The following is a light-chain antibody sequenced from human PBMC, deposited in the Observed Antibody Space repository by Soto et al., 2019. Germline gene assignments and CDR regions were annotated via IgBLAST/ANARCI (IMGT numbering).Light chain of an antibody. CDR2: AAS. CDR3: QQYTNAHGIT. Sequence: EIALTQSPGTLSLSPGERATLSCRASQGVGNKYLAWYQQRPGQAPSLLIYAASSRATGVPDRFSGSGSGTDFTLTISRLEPEDFAVNHCQQYTNAHGITFGQGTRLEIK. V-gene: IGKV3-20*01. J-gene: IGKJ5*01. CDR1: QGVGNKY.